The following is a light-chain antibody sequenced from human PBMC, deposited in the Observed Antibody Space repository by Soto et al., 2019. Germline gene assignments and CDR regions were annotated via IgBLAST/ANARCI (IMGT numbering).Light chain of an antibody. CDR1: QAISRW. V-gene: IGKV1-12*01. CDR3: LQANSFPLT. J-gene: IGKJ4*01. Sequence: DIQMTQSPSSVSASVGDRVTITCRASQAISRWLVWYQQKPGKAPKLLIYTASTLQTGVPSRFSGSGSGTDFTLTISGLQSEDFATYYCLQANSFPLTFGGGTRVQI. CDR2: TAS.